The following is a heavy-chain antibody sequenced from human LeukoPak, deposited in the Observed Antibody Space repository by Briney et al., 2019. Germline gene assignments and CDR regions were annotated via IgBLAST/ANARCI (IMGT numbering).Heavy chain of an antibody. CDR1: GGSISSSNW. J-gene: IGHJ5*02. CDR2: IYHSGST. CDR3: ASRPPEGPGHWFDP. V-gene: IGHV4-4*02. Sequence: SGTLSLTCAVSGGSISSSNWWSWVRQPPEKGLEWIGEIYHSGSTNYNPPLKSRVTISVDKSKNQFSLKLSSVTAADTAVYYCASRPPEGPGHWFDPWGQGTLVTVSS.